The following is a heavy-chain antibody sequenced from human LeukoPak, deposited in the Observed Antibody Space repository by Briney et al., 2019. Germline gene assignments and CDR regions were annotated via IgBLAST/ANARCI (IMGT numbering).Heavy chain of an antibody. D-gene: IGHD6-19*01. CDR3: ARVVPGIAVAGKNS. J-gene: IGHJ4*02. CDR2: LSGGSDYI. V-gene: IGHV3-21*01. CDR1: GFMFSSYN. Sequence: PGGSLRLSCAASGFMFSSYNMYWARQAPGKGLEWVSSLSGGSDYIFYADPVKGRFTISRDNAKNSLYLQMNSLRAEDTAVYYCARVVPGIAVAGKNSWGQGTLVTVSS.